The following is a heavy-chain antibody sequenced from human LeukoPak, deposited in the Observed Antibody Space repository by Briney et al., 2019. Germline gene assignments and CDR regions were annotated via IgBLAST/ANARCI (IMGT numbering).Heavy chain of an antibody. CDR2: INSDGSST. CDR1: GFTVSSHW. V-gene: IGHV3-74*01. D-gene: IGHD3-22*01. Sequence: PGGSLRLSCAASGFTVSSHWMHWVRQAPGKGLVWVSRINSDGSSTRYADSVKGRFTISRDNAKNTLYLQMNSLRAEDTAVYYCARDSTSYDTSARWFDPWGQGTLVTVSS. J-gene: IGHJ5*02. CDR3: ARDSTSYDTSARWFDP.